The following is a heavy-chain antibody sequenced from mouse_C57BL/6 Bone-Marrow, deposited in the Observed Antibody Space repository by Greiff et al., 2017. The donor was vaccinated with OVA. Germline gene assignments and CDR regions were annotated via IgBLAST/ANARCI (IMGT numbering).Heavy chain of an antibody. J-gene: IGHJ1*03. CDR3: ARSGNWYFDV. V-gene: IGHV1-52*01. CDR2: IDPSDSAT. CDR1: GYTFTSYW. Sequence: VQLQQPGAELVRPGSSVKLSCKASGYTFTSYWMHWVKQRPIQGLEWIGNIDPSDSATHYNQKFKDKATLTVDKSSSTAYMQLSSLTSEDSAVYYCARSGNWYFDVWGTGTTVTVSS. D-gene: IGHD3-1*01.